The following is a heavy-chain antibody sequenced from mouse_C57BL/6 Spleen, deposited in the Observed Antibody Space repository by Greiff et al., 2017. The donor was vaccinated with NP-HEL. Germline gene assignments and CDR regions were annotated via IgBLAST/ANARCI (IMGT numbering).Heavy chain of an antibody. Sequence: QVQLQQSGAELARPGASVKLSCKASGYTFTSYGISWVKQRTGQGLEWIGEIYPRSGNTYYNEKFKGKATLTADKSSSTAYMELRSLTSEDAAVYFCARGGNLYYAMDYWGQGTSVTVSS. J-gene: IGHJ4*01. CDR1: GYTFTSYG. V-gene: IGHV1-81*01. CDR3: ARGGNLYYAMDY. CDR2: IYPRSGNT.